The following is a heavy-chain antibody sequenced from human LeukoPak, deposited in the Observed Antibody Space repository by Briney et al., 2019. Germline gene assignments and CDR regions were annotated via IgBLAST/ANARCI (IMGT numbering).Heavy chain of an antibody. Sequence: PSETLSLTCAVYGGSFSGYYWSWIRQPPGKGLEWIGEINHSGSTNYNPSLKSQVTISVDTSKNQFSLKLSSVTAADTAVYYCAILYGSGRYFDYWGQGTLVTVSS. J-gene: IGHJ4*02. V-gene: IGHV4-34*01. D-gene: IGHD3-10*01. CDR2: INHSGST. CDR1: GGSFSGYY. CDR3: AILYGSGRYFDY.